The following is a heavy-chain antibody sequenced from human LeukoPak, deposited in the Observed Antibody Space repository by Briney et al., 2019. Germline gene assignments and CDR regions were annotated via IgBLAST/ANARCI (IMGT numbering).Heavy chain of an antibody. Sequence: PGGSLRLSCAASGVTFSSYGMHWVRQAPGKGLEWVALIWYDGSNKYYADSVKGRFTISRDNSKNTLYLQMNSLRAEDTAVYYCAKSLWDIWYYYMDVWGKGTTVTVSS. V-gene: IGHV3-33*06. CDR1: GVTFSSYG. J-gene: IGHJ6*03. CDR3: AKSLWDIWYYYMDV. D-gene: IGHD5-12*01. CDR2: IWYDGSNK.